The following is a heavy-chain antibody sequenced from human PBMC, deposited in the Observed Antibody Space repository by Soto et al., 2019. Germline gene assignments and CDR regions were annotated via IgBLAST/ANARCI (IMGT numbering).Heavy chain of an antibody. V-gene: IGHV4-34*01. D-gene: IGHD2-15*01. CDR3: ARGLRYCSGGSCYSYYYYYMDV. CDR2: INHSGST. J-gene: IGHJ6*03. Sequence: QVQLQQWGAGLLKPSETLSLTCAVYGGSFSGYYWSWIRQPPGKGLEWIGEINHSGSTNYNPSLKSRDTISVNTSKNQFSLKLSSVTAADTAVYYCARGLRYCSGGSCYSYYYYYMDVWGKGTTVTVSS. CDR1: GGSFSGYY.